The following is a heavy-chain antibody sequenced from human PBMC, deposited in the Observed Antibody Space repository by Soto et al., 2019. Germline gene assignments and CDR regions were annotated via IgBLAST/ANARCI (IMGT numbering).Heavy chain of an antibody. D-gene: IGHD6-19*01. CDR3: AHTLVAGLGNYFDY. J-gene: IGHJ4*02. CDR2: IYWDDDK. CDR1: GFSLSTTRVG. Sequence: SGPTLVNPTQTLTLTCTFSGFSLSTTRVGVGWIRQPPGKALEWLALIYWDDDKRYSPFLKSRLTITKDTSKNQVVLTMTNMDPMDTATYFCAHTLVAGLGNYFDYWGQGTLVTVS. V-gene: IGHV2-5*02.